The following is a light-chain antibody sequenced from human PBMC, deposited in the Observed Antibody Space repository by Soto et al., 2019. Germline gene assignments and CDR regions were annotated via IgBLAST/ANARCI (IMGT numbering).Light chain of an antibody. J-gene: IGKJ4*01. CDR2: AAS. Sequence: DIQMTQSPSSLSASVGDRVTITCRASQGISNYLAWDQQKPGKVPKLLIYAASTLQSEVPSRFSGSGSVTDFTLTISSLQPEDVATYYCQKYNSAPLTFGGGTKVEIK. CDR1: QGISNY. CDR3: QKYNSAPLT. V-gene: IGKV1-27*01.